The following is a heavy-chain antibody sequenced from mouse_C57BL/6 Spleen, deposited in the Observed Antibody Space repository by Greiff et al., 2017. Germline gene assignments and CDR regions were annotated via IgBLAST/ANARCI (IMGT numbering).Heavy chain of an antibody. CDR1: GFTFTNYW. V-gene: IGHV1-64*01. J-gene: IGHJ3*01. CDR2: IHPNSGST. D-gene: IGHD2-3*01. Sequence: QVQLMQPGAELVKPGASVKLSCTASGFTFTNYWMHWVKQRPGQGLEWIGMIHPNSGSTNYNEKFKSKATLTVDKSSSTAYMQLSSLTSEDSAVYYCARDDGYSFAYWGQGTLVTVSA. CDR3: ARDDGYSFAY.